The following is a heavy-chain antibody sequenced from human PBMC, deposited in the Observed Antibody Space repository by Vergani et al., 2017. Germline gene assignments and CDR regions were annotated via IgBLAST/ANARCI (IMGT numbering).Heavy chain of an antibody. D-gene: IGHD3-3*01. V-gene: IGHV3-21*01. CDR3: ARAVESYLTIFGVVIIPPDYYYGMDV. CDR2: ISSSSSYI. CDR1: GFTFSSYS. J-gene: IGHJ6*02. Sequence: EVQLVESGGGLVKPGGSLRLSCAASGFTFSSYSMNWVRQAPGKGLEWVSSISSSSSYIYYADSVKGRFTISRDNAKNSLYLQMNSLRAEDTAVYYCARAVESYLTIFGVVIIPPDYYYGMDVWGQGTTVTVSS.